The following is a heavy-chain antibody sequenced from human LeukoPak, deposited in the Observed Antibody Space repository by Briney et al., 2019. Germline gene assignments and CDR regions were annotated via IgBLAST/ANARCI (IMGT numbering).Heavy chain of an antibody. D-gene: IGHD3-22*01. CDR1: GYTFTGYY. CDR2: INPKSGGT. V-gene: IGHV1-2*06. CDR3: ARDRLEGNYYDSSGYQTFDY. Sequence: GASVKVSCKASGYTFTGYYMHWVRRAPGQGLEWMGRINPKSGGTNYAQKFQGRVTMTRDTSISTAYMELSRLRSDDTAVYYCARDRLEGNYYDSSGYQTFDYWGQGTLVTVSS. J-gene: IGHJ4*02.